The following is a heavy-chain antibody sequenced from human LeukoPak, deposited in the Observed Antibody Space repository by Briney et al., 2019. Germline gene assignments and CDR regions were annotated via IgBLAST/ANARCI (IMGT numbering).Heavy chain of an antibody. CDR3: ARERSIAARHFVS. Sequence: ASVKVSCKASGYTFTDSYVHWVRQAPGQGLEWMGIINPSGGSTTYAQKFQGRVTMTRDTSTSTVYMDLSGLRSEDTAVYYCARERSIAARHFVSWGQGTLVTVSS. CDR1: GYTFTDSY. V-gene: IGHV1-46*01. CDR2: INPSGGST. J-gene: IGHJ5*01. D-gene: IGHD6-6*01.